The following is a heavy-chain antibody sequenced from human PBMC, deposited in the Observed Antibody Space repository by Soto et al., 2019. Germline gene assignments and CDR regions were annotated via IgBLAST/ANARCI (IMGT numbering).Heavy chain of an antibody. CDR2: ISYDGSNK. V-gene: IGHV3-30-3*01. CDR1: EFTFSNYA. Sequence: PGGSLRLSCTASEFTFSNYAMHWFRQAPGKGLEWVAVISYDGSNKNYADSVKGRFTISRDSSKNTLFLQMNSLRAEDTAVYYCAKALPITIFYPGDYWGQGTLVTVSS. D-gene: IGHD3-9*01. J-gene: IGHJ4*02. CDR3: AKALPITIFYPGDY.